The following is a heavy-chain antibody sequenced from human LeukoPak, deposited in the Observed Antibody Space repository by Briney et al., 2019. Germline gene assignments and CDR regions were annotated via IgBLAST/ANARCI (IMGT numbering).Heavy chain of an antibody. CDR2: IKQDGSEK. D-gene: IGHD3-16*01. J-gene: IGHJ4*02. CDR3: ARDLSGYYDYVWGSH. V-gene: IGHV3-7*01. Sequence: PGGSLRLSCAAPGFTFSSYWMSWVRQAPGKGLEWVANIKQDGSEKYYVDSVKGRFTISRDNAKNSLYLQMNSLRAEDTAVYYCARDLSGYYDYVWGSHWGQGTLVTVSS. CDR1: GFTFSSYW.